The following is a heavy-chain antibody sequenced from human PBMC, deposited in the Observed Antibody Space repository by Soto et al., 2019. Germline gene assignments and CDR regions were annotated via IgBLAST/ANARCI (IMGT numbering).Heavy chain of an antibody. Sequence: QVQLVESGGGVVQPGRSLRLSCAASGFTFSNYAMHWVRQAPGKGLAWVAVVSFDGSNSYYADSVKGRFTISRDNSKNTLFLQMNSLRPEDTAVYFCARPIVPAIQNHPYYYYGLDVWGQGTTVTVSS. CDR1: GFTFSNYA. CDR3: ARPIVPAIQNHPYYYYGLDV. V-gene: IGHV3-30-3*01. CDR2: VSFDGSNS. D-gene: IGHD2-2*01. J-gene: IGHJ6*02.